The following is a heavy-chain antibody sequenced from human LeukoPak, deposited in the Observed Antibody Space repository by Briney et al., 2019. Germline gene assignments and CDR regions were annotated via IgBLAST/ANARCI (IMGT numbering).Heavy chain of an antibody. J-gene: IGHJ6*03. D-gene: IGHD2-15*01. CDR1: GYTFTGYY. CDR2: INPNSGGT. CDR3: ARAPNCSGGSCCTPYYYYMDV. Sequence: ASVKVSCKASGYTFTGYYMHWVRQAPGQGLEWMGWINPNSGGTNYAQKFQGRVTMTRDTSISTAYMELSRLRSDDTAVYYCARAPNCSGGSCCTPYYYYMDVWGKGTTVTVSS. V-gene: IGHV1-2*02.